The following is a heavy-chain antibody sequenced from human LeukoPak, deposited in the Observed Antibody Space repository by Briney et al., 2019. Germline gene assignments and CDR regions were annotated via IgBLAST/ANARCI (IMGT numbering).Heavy chain of an antibody. J-gene: IGHJ4*02. Sequence: PGRSLRLSCAASGFTFDDYAMHWVRQAPGKGLEWVSGISWNSGSIGYADSVKGRFTISRDNAKNPLYLQMNSLRAEDTALYYCAKDELGYYYDSSGYFVGQPFDYWGQGTLVTVSS. CDR3: AKDELGYYYDSSGYFVGQPFDY. CDR1: GFTFDDYA. D-gene: IGHD3-22*01. CDR2: ISWNSGSI. V-gene: IGHV3-9*01.